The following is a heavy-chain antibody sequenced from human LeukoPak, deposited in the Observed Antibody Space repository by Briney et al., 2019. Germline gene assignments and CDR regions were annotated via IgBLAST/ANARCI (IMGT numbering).Heavy chain of an antibody. V-gene: IGHV1-58*02. Sequence: ASVKVSCKASGFTFTSSAMQWVRQARGQRLEWIGWIVVGSGNTNYAQKFQERVTITRDMSTSTAYMELSSLRSEDTAVYYCARAPMQQWLVASYFQHWGQGTLVTVSS. CDR1: GFTFTSSA. CDR2: IVVGSGNT. CDR3: ARAPMQQWLVASYFQH. J-gene: IGHJ1*01. D-gene: IGHD6-19*01.